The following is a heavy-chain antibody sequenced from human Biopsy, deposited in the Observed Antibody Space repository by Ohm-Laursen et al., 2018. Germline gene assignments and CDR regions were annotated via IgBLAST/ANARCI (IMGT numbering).Heavy chain of an antibody. D-gene: IGHD5-18*01. V-gene: IGHV3-30*18. J-gene: IGHJ6*02. CDR3: AKDRYNYTPIGGFSMDV. CDR2: IFYDGSNT. Sequence: SLRLSCAATGFTFNNYGMQWGRQAPGKGLEWVAFIFYDGSNTYYADSVKGRFTISRDNSRDTLYLQMSSLRAEDTAVYYCAKDRYNYTPIGGFSMDVWGQGTTVTVSS. CDR1: GFTFNNYG.